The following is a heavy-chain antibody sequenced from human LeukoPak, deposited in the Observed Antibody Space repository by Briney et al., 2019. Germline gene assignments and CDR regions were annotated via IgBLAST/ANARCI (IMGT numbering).Heavy chain of an antibody. Sequence: GASVKVSCKASGYTFTSYYMHWVRQAPGQGLEWMGIINPSGGSTSYAQKFQGRVTMTRDTSTSTVYMELSSLRSEDTAVYYCARDLFAAAAGIAYYFDYWGQGTLDTVSS. CDR2: INPSGGST. D-gene: IGHD6-13*01. CDR3: ARDLFAAAAGIAYYFDY. V-gene: IGHV1-46*01. J-gene: IGHJ4*02. CDR1: GYTFTSYY.